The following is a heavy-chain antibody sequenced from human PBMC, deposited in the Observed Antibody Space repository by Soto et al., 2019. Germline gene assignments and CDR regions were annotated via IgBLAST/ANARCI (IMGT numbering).Heavy chain of an antibody. CDR2: IVVGSGNT. D-gene: IGHD3-3*01. V-gene: IGHV1-58*01. J-gene: IGHJ3*02. CDR1: GFTFTSSA. CDR3: AADKGVGGLRFLEWLSPAFDI. Sequence: QMQLVQSGPEVKKPGTSVKVSCKASGFTFTSSAVQWVRQARGQRLEWIGWIVVGSGNTNYAQKFQERVTITRDMSTSTSYMGLISLRSQDTAVYYCAADKGVGGLRFLEWLSPAFDIWGQGTMVTVSS.